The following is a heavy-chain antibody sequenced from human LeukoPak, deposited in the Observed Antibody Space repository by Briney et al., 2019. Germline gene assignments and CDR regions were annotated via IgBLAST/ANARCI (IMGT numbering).Heavy chain of an antibody. Sequence: GKSLRLSCAASGFTVSSNYMSWVRQAPGKGLEWVSVIYSGGSTYYADSVKGRFTISRDNSKNTLYLQMNSLRAEDTAVYYCARGYYYYYGMDVWGQGTTVTVSS. CDR3: ARGYYYYYGMDV. V-gene: IGHV3-53*01. CDR2: IYSGGST. J-gene: IGHJ6*02. CDR1: GFTVSSNY.